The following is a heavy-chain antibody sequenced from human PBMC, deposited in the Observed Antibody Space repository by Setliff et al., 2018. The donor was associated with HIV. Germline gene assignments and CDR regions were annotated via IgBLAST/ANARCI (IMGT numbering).Heavy chain of an antibody. CDR3: ARDPTYYFDSSGPYDAFDI. Sequence: PGGSLRLSCAVSGFNVTDNYMNWVRQAPGKGLEWVSVIYSDTSTYYADSVKGRFTISRDNSKTTLYVQMNSLRAEDTAVYYCARDPTYYFDSSGPYDAFDIWGQGTMVTVSS. V-gene: IGHV3-53*05. CDR2: IYSDTST. CDR1: GFNVTDNY. J-gene: IGHJ3*02. D-gene: IGHD3-22*01.